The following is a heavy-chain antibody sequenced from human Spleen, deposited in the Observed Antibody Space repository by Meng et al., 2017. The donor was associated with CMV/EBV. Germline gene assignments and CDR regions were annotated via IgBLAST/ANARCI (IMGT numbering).Heavy chain of an antibody. CDR2: INHSGST. Sequence: ETLSLTGAVYGGSFSGYDWSWIRQPPGKGLEWIGEINHSGSTNYNPSLKSRVTISVDTSKNQFSLKLSSVTAADTAVYYCARGLTGYWGQGTLVTVSS. CDR1: GGSFSGYD. V-gene: IGHV4-34*01. D-gene: IGHD4/OR15-4a*01. CDR3: ARGLTGY. J-gene: IGHJ4*02.